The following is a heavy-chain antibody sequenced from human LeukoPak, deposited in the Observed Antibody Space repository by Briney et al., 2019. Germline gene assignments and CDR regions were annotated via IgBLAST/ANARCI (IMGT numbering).Heavy chain of an antibody. J-gene: IGHJ4*02. CDR3: ARDQPYYDILTGYYLYYIDY. Sequence: SETLSRTCAVYGGSFSSSNWWSWVRQPPGKGLEWIGEIYHSGSTNYNPSLKSRVTISVDKSKNQFSLKLSSVTAADTAVYYCARDQPYYDILTGYYLYYIDYWGQGTLVTVSS. CDR1: GGSFSSSNW. D-gene: IGHD3-9*01. V-gene: IGHV4-4*02. CDR2: IYHSGST.